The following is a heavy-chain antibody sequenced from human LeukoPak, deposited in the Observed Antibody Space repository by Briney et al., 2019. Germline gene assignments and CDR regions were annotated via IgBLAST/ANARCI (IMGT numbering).Heavy chain of an antibody. CDR2: ISGSGGST. J-gene: IGHJ4*02. CDR1: GFTFSSYG. Sequence: PGGSLRLSCAASGFTFSSYGMSWVRQAPGKGLEWVSDISGSGGSTYYADSVKGRFTISRDNSKNTLYLQMNSLRAEDTGVYYCAKSGLNRFDYWGQGALVTVSS. CDR3: AKSGLNRFDY. D-gene: IGHD2-15*01. V-gene: IGHV3-23*01.